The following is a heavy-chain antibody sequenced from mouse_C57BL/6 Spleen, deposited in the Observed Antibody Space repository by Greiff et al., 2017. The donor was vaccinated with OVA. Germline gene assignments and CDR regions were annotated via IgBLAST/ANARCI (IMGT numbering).Heavy chain of an antibody. CDR1: GYSITSGYY. V-gene: IGHV3-6*01. CDR3: ATTVVPYYFDY. J-gene: IGHJ2*01. D-gene: IGHD1-1*01. Sequence: DVKLQESGPGLVKPSQSLSLTCSVTGYSITSGYYWKWIRQFPGNKLEWMGYISYDGSNNYNPSLKNRISITRDTSKNQFFLKLNSVTTEDTATYYCATTVVPYYFDYWGQGTTLTVSS. CDR2: ISYDGSN.